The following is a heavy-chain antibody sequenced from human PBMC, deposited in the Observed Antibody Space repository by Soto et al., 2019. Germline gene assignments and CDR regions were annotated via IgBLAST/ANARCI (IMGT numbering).Heavy chain of an antibody. D-gene: IGHD4-17*01. CDR2: ISRSGSTT. V-gene: IGHV3-48*03. Sequence: GGSLRLSCAASGFTFSSYEMNWVRQAPGKGLEWISYISRSGSTTYYADSVKGRFTISRDTAKNSLYLQVNSLRAEDTAIYFCATSPDSFYGGNAWSVYWGQGTLVTVSS. CDR3: ATSPDSFYGGNAWSVY. J-gene: IGHJ4*02. CDR1: GFTFSSYE.